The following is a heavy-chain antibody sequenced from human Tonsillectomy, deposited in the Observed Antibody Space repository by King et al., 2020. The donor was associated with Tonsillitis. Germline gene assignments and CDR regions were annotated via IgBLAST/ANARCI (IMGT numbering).Heavy chain of an antibody. CDR3: ASGTKIFGVALSPDY. CDR1: GGTFSNYA. D-gene: IGHD3-3*01. J-gene: IGHJ4*02. CDR2: VTPIFGRT. V-gene: IGHV1-69*01. Sequence: VQLVQSGAEVKQPGSSVKVSCKASGGTFSNYAISWVRQAPGQGLEWMGGVTPIFGRTNYAQKFQGRVTIIADESTSTSYMELSSLRSEDTAVYYCASGTKIFGVALSPDYWGQGTPVTVSS.